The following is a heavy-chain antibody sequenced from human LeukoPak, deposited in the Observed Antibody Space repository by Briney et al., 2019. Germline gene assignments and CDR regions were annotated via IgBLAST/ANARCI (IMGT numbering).Heavy chain of an antibody. V-gene: IGHV3-74*01. D-gene: IGHD4-17*01. J-gene: IGHJ4*01. Sequence: GGSLRLSCVASGFSFSSYWMHWVRQVPGQGLVWVARINHDGTTTNYAGSVKGRFTISRDNAKNTLYLQMGSLRVEDTAVYYCARDLGVTTYWGRETLVTVSP. CDR3: ARDLGVTTY. CDR2: INHDGTTT. CDR1: GFSFSSYW.